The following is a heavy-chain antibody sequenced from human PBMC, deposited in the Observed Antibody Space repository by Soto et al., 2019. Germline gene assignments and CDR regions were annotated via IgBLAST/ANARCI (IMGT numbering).Heavy chain of an antibody. J-gene: IGHJ4*02. CDR1: GSTFSSYA. D-gene: IGHD1-7*01. V-gene: IGHV1-69*06. CDR3: AQADSRGGFYNWNFRLDY. Sequence: GASVKVSCKASGSTFSSYAISWVRQAPGQGLEWMGGIIPIFGTANYAQKFQGRVTITADKSTSTAYMELSSLRSEDTAVYYCAQADSRGGFYNWNFRLDYWGQGTLVTVSS. CDR2: IIPIFGTA.